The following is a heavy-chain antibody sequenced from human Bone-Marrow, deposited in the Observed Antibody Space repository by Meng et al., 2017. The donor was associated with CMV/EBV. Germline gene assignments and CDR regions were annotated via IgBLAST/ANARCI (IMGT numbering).Heavy chain of an antibody. Sequence: ASVKVSCKASCYTFTSYGISWVRQAPGQGLEWMGWISAYNGNTNYAQKLQGRVTMTTDTSTSTAYKELRSLRSEDTAVYYCARGVSGSYASQFDYWGQGTLVTVSS. CDR2: ISAYNGNT. D-gene: IGHD1-26*01. J-gene: IGHJ4*02. CDR3: ARGVSGSYASQFDY. CDR1: CYTFTSYG. V-gene: IGHV1-18*01.